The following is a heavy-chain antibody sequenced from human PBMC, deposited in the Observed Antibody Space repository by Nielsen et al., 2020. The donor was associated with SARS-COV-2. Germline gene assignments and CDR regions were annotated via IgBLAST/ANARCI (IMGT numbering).Heavy chain of an antibody. V-gene: IGHV1-18*04. J-gene: IGHJ6*03. Sequence: ASVKVSCKASDNTFFSYSIIWVRQAPGQGLEWMGRISTNNGNVKYAQNLQDRVTMTADASTRTVYMDLRRLRSDDTAVYYCARVGSGVVPGPLGIGTWYSYYYMDVWGKGTTVTVSS. CDR3: ARVGSGVVPGPLGIGTWYSYYYMDV. CDR1: DNTFFSYS. CDR2: ISTNNGNV. D-gene: IGHD2-2*01.